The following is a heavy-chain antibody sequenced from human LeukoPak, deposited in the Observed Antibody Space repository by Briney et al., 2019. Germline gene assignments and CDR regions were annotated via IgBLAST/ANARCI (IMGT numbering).Heavy chain of an antibody. Sequence: GGSLRLSCAASGFTFSSYSMNWVRQAPGKGLEWVSSISSSSSYIYYADSVKGRFTISRDSAKNSLYLQMNSLRAEDTAVYYCARATVVTSPFDYWGQGTLVTVSS. CDR3: ARATVVTSPFDY. V-gene: IGHV3-21*01. J-gene: IGHJ4*02. CDR2: ISSSSSYI. CDR1: GFTFSSYS. D-gene: IGHD4-23*01.